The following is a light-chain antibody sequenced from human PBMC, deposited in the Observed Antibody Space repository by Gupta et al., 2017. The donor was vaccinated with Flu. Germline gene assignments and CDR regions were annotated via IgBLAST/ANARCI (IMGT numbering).Light chain of an antibody. V-gene: IGKV1-9*01. CDR2: AAS. CDR3: QQHNSDPPLT. J-gene: IGKJ4*01. Sequence: DIQFNQSPSFLSASLGDRVTLTCRASQGISSYLAWYQQKPGKAPKSLIYAASTWQSAVPPRFSGSGSATEFILTISSLQHADFATYYCQQHNSDPPLTFGGGTKVEIK. CDR1: QGISSY.